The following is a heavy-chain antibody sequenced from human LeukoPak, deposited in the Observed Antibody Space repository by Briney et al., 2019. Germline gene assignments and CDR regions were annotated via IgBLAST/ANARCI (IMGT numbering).Heavy chain of an antibody. V-gene: IGHV3-30-3*01. D-gene: IGHD3-10*01. Sequence: GGSLRLSCVASGFTFSFYPMHWVRQAPGKGLEWVAVMSYDGSTRIYADSVRGRFTISRDNSKNTLFLQMDSLRGDDTAVYYCARDNVIRGVTVYHYYYGMDVWGQGTTVTVSS. J-gene: IGHJ6*02. CDR2: MSYDGSTR. CDR1: GFTFSFYP. CDR3: ARDNVIRGVTVYHYYYGMDV.